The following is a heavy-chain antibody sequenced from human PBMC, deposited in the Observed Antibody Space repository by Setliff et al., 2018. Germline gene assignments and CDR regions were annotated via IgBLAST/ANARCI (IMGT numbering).Heavy chain of an antibody. J-gene: IGHJ4*02. CDR2: SHPTEGA. V-gene: IGHV4-34*01. Sequence: PSETLSLTCAVDRGSFSNFYLTWIRQSPGKGLEWNGESHPTEGAKYNPSLQSRVTMSVDTSSKQHSLKLTSVTAADTAVYYCMGSYGSWGYYFDYWGQGTLVTVSS. D-gene: IGHD5-18*01. CDR3: MGSYGSWGYYFDY. CDR1: RGSFSNFY.